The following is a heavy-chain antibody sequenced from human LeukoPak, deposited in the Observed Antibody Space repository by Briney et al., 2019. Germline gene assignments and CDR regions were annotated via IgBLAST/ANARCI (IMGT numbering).Heavy chain of an antibody. CDR3: ARVGYSGYEGGRRAFDY. D-gene: IGHD5-12*01. J-gene: IGHJ4*02. V-gene: IGHV4-59*01. CDR1: GGSISSYY. Sequence: SETLTLTCTLSGGSISSYYWSWIRQPPEKGLEWIGYNYYSGSTNYNPSLKSPITISVDTSKNQFSLKLSSVTAADTAGYYCARVGYSGYEGGRRAFDYWGQGTLVTVSS. CDR2: NYYSGST.